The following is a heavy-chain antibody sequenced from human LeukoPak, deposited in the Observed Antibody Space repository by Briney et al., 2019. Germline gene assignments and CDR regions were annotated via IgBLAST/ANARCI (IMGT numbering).Heavy chain of an antibody. J-gene: IGHJ4*02. Sequence: ASVKVSCKASGYTFTSYALHWVRQAPGQRLEWMGWINAGNGNTKYSQKFQGRVTITRDTSASTAYMELSSLRSEDTAVYYRARGGYDILTGYSLTYFDYWGQGTLVTVSS. D-gene: IGHD3-9*01. CDR2: INAGNGNT. CDR3: ARGGYDILTGYSLTYFDY. V-gene: IGHV1-3*01. CDR1: GYTFTSYA.